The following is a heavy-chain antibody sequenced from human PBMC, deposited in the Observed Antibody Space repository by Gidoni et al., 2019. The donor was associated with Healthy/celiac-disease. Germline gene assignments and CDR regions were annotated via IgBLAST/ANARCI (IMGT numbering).Heavy chain of an antibody. V-gene: IGHV4-4*02. J-gene: IGHJ3*02. D-gene: IGHD2-15*01. CDR1: GGSISSSNW. CDR3: ARDHGPYCSGGSCYVVAFDI. Sequence: QVQLQESGPGLVKPSGTLSLTCAVSGGSISSSNWWSWVRQPPGKGLEWIGEIYHSGSTNYNPSLKSRVTISVDKSKNQFSLKLSSVTAADTAVYYCARDHGPYCSGGSCYVVAFDIWGQGTMVTVSS. CDR2: IYHSGST.